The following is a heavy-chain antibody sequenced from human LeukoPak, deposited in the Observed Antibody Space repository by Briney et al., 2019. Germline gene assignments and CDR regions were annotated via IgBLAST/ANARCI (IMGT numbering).Heavy chain of an antibody. Sequence: KPSETLSLTCAAYGGSFSGYYWSWIRQPPGKGLEWIGEIVQSGNTKYNPSLKSRVNLSVDTSKNQISLNLTSVTAADTAVYYCARFGSSTWYKGAFDIWGQGTMVTVAS. J-gene: IGHJ3*02. CDR1: GGSFSGYY. V-gene: IGHV4-34*12. CDR3: ARFGSSTWYKGAFDI. D-gene: IGHD6-13*01. CDR2: IVQSGNT.